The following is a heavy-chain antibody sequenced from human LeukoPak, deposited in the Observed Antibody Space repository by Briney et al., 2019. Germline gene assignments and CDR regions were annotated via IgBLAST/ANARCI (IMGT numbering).Heavy chain of an antibody. D-gene: IGHD3-10*01. Sequence: PGGSLRLSCAASGFTFSSYAMHWVRQAPGKGLEWVAVISYDGSNKYYADSVKGRFTISRDNSKNTLYLQMNSLRAEDTAAYYCARSGGFTMVRGVIDYYYGMDVWGQGTTVTVSS. CDR2: ISYDGSNK. CDR1: GFTFSSYA. CDR3: ARSGGFTMVRGVIDYYYGMDV. V-gene: IGHV3-30-3*01. J-gene: IGHJ6*02.